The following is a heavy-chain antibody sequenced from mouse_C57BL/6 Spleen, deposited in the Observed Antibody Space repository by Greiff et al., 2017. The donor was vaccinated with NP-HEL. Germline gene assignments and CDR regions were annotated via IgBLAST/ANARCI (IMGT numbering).Heavy chain of an antibody. CDR3: AKPYYGSSVHYAMDY. CDR2: ISSGSSTI. Sequence: DVQLVESGGGLVKPGGSLKLSCAASGFTFSDYGMHWVRQAPEKGLEWVAYISSGSSTIYYADTVKGRFTISRDNAKNTLFLQMTSLRSEDTAMYYCAKPYYGSSVHYAMDYWGQGTSVTVSS. J-gene: IGHJ4*01. V-gene: IGHV5-17*01. CDR1: GFTFSDYG. D-gene: IGHD1-1*01.